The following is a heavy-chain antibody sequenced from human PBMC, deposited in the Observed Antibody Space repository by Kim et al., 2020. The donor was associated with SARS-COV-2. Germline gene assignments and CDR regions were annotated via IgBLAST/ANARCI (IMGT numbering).Heavy chain of an antibody. CDR3: PRGYYYGIDV. CDR1: GFTFSRCW. Sequence: GGSLRLSCAASGFTFSRCWMHWVRQAPGKGLVWVAGIERDGTKISYADSVKGRFTISRDNAKSTLYLQMNSLRAEDTAVYYCPRGYYYGIDVWGQGTTVTVSS. J-gene: IGHJ6*02. CDR2: IERDGTKI. V-gene: IGHV3-74*01. D-gene: IGHD3-16*01.